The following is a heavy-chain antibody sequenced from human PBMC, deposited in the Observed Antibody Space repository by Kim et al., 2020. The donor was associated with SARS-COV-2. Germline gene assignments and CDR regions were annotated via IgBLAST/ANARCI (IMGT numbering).Heavy chain of an antibody. D-gene: IGHD3-16*01. J-gene: IGHJ6*03. CDR3: ASSLTRLNTWRYYYYYMDV. V-gene: IGHV4-34*01. Sequence: SETLSLTCAVYGGSFSGYYWSWIRQPPGKGLEWIGEINHSGSTNYNPSLKSRVTISVDTSKNQFSLKLSSVTAADTAVYYCASSLTRLNTWRYYYYYMDVWGKGTTVTVSS. CDR2: INHSGST. CDR1: GGSFSGYY.